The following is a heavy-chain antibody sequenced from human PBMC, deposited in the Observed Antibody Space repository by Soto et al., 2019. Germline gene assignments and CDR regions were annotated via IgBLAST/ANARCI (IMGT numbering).Heavy chain of an antibody. Sequence: QVHLVQSGAEVKKPGASVKVSCKGSGYAFTTYGITWARQAPGQGLEWMGWISAHNGNTNYAQKLQGRVTVTRDTSTSTAYIYLRSLRYDDPTVYSCAIGRYGAYWGQGALVTVSS. D-gene: IGHD3-10*01. J-gene: IGHJ4*02. V-gene: IGHV1-18*01. CDR3: AIGRYGAY. CDR2: ISAHNGNT. CDR1: GYAFTTYG.